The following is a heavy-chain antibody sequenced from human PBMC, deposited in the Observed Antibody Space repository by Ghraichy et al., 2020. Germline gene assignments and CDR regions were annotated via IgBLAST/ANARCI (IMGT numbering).Heavy chain of an antibody. V-gene: IGHV4-34*01. D-gene: IGHD6-6*01. Sequence: LETLSLTCAVYGGSFSGYYWSWIRQPPGKGLEWIGEINHSGSTNYNPSLKSRVTISVDTSKNQFSLKLSSVTAADTAVYYCARGRGIAARPVPFDYWGQGTLVTVSS. CDR3: ARGRGIAARPVPFDY. CDR1: GGSFSGYY. CDR2: INHSGST. J-gene: IGHJ4*02.